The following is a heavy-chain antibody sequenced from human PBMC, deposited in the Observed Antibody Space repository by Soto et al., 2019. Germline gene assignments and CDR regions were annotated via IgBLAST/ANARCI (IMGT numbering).Heavy chain of an antibody. CDR3: ARVTMVRGVTNWFDP. D-gene: IGHD3-10*01. CDR1: GGSISSSNW. Sequence: SETLSLTCAVSGGSISSSNWWSWVRQPPGKGLEWIGEIYHSGSTDYNPSLKSRVTISVDKSKNQFSLKLSSVTAADTAVYYCARVTMVRGVTNWFDPWGQGTLVTVSS. J-gene: IGHJ5*02. V-gene: IGHV4-4*02. CDR2: IYHSGST.